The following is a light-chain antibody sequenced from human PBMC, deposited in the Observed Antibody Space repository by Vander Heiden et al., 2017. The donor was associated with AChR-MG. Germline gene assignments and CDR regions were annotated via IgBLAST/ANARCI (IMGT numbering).Light chain of an antibody. J-gene: IGKJ4*01. Sequence: IVLTQSPGTLSLSPGERATLSCRASQSVSSSSLAWYQQTPGQAPRLLIFGASSRATGIPDRFSGSGSGTDFTLTISRLEPEDFVVYYCQQEDNSPLTFGGGTKVEIK. CDR1: QSVSSSS. CDR3: QQEDNSPLT. V-gene: IGKV3-20*01. CDR2: GAS.